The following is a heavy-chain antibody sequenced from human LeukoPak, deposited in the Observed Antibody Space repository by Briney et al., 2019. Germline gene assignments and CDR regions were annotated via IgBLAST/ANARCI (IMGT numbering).Heavy chain of an antibody. CDR2: ISSSSSTI. D-gene: IGHD4-11*01. Sequence: PGGSLRLSCAASGFTFSSYSMNWVRQAPGKGLEWVSYISSSSSTIYYADSVKGRFIISRDNAKNSLYLQMNSLRAEDTAVYYCARGEDYSSWGQGTLVTVSS. CDR1: GFTFSSYS. CDR3: ARGEDYSS. V-gene: IGHV3-48*01. J-gene: IGHJ5*02.